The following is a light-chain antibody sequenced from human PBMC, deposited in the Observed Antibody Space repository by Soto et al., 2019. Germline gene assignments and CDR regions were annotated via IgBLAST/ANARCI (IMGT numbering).Light chain of an antibody. CDR1: QSVSSN. CDR3: QQYNNWPPGYT. J-gene: IGKJ2*01. Sequence: EIVMTQSPATLSVSPGERATLSCRASQSVSSNLAWYQQKPGQAPRLLIYGASTRATGIPARFSGSGSGTEFTLTISGLQSEDFAVYYCQQYNNWPPGYTFGQGIKLEIK. CDR2: GAS. V-gene: IGKV3-15*01.